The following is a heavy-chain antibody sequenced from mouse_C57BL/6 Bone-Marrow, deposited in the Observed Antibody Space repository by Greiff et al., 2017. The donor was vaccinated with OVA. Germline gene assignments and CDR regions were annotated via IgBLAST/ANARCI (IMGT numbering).Heavy chain of an antibody. CDR2: IYPGDGDT. D-gene: IGHD2-3*01. J-gene: IGHJ2*01. Sequence: QVQLQQSGPELVKPGASVKISCKASGYAFSSSWMNWVKQRPGKGLEWIGRIYPGDGDTNYNGKFKGKATLTADKSSSTAYMQLSSLTSEDAAVXFGARHEDGYYASYFDYWGQGTTLTVSS. CDR3: ARHEDGYYASYFDY. CDR1: GYAFSSSW. V-gene: IGHV1-82*01.